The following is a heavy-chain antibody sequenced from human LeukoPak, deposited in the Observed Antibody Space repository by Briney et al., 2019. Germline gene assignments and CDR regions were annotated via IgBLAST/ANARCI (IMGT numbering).Heavy chain of an antibody. CDR2: ITISSDYI. CDR1: GFTFSSYS. D-gene: IGHD6-13*01. V-gene: IGHV3-21*01. J-gene: IGHJ4*02. CDR3: ASWAAAGVVDY. Sequence: PGGSLRLSCAASGFTFSSYSMSWVRQAPGKGLEWVSSITISSDYISYADSVKGRFTIPRDNPKNSLYLQMNRLRAEDTGVYNCASWAAAGVVDYWGQGTLVTVSS.